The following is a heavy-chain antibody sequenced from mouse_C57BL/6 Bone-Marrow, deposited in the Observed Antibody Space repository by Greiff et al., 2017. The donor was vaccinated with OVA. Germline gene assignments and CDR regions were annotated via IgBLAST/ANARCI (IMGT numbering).Heavy chain of an antibody. Sequence: VQLQQPGAELVKPGASVKLSCKASGYTFTDYYMNWVKQSHGKSLEWIGVINPYNGGTSYNQKFKGKATLTVDKSSSTAYMELNSLTSEDSAVYYCARLDTTVVGGYWGQGTTLTVSS. CDR1: GYTFTDYY. V-gene: IGHV1-19*01. CDR2: INPYNGGT. CDR3: ARLDTTVVGGY. J-gene: IGHJ2*01. D-gene: IGHD1-1*01.